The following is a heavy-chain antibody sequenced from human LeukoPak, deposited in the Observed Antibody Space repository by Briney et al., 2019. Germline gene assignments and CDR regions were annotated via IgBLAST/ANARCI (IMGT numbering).Heavy chain of an antibody. V-gene: IGHV4-39*01. J-gene: IGHJ4*02. D-gene: IGHD6-19*01. Sequence: SETLSLTCTVSGGSISSSSYYWGWIRQPPGKGLEWIGSIYYSGSTYYNPSLKSRVTISVDTSKNQFSLKLSSVTAADTAVYYCARRPPVAGIVYFDYWGQGTLVTVSS. CDR3: ARRPPVAGIVYFDY. CDR1: GGSISSSSYY. CDR2: IYYSGST.